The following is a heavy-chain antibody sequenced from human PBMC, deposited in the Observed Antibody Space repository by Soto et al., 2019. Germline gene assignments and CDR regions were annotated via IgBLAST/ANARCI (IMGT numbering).Heavy chain of an antibody. CDR1: GYTFTSYG. J-gene: IGHJ5*02. CDR3: ARPRNDPGNWFAP. Sequence: QVQLVQSGAEVKKPGASVKVSCKASGYTFTSYGISWVRQAPGQGLEWMGWISAYNGNTNYAQKLLGRGTMTPGPCTSTAYMELRSLSSDDTAVYYWARPRNDPGNWFAPWGQGTLGTVAS. CDR2: ISAYNGNT. V-gene: IGHV1-18*01. D-gene: IGHD1-1*01.